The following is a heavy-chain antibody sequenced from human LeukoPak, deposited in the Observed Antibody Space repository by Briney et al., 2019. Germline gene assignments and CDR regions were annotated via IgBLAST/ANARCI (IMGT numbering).Heavy chain of an antibody. CDR3: ARVHIAVTGYYFDY. V-gene: IGHV1-46*01. CDR2: INPSDSTT. Sequence: ASVKVSCKASGYTFTSYYMHWVRQAPGQGLEWMGVINPSDSTTSYAQKFQGRVTMTRDMSTSTVYMELSSLRSEDMAVYYCARVHIAVTGYYFDYWGQGTLVTVSS. CDR1: GYTFTSYY. J-gene: IGHJ4*02. D-gene: IGHD6-19*01.